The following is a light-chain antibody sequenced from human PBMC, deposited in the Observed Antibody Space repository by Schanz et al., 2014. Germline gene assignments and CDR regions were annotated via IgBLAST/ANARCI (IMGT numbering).Light chain of an antibody. J-gene: IGKJ4*01. CDR3: QQRSNWPPLT. Sequence: EVVMTQSPATLSVSPGDRATLSCRASQSLSNNLAWYQQKPGQAPRLLIYGASSRATGIPARFSGSGSGTDFTLTISRLEPEDFAVYYCQQRSNWPPLTFGGGTKVEIK. CDR2: GAS. V-gene: IGKV3-11*01. CDR1: QSLSNN.